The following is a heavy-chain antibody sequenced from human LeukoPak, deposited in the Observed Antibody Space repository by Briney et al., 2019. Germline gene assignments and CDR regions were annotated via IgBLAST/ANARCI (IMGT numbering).Heavy chain of an antibody. J-gene: IGHJ4*02. Sequence: GGSLTHSYAPSGFTFSSYWMHWVRQAPGKGLGWVSRINSDGSSTSYADPVKGRFTISRDNAKNTLYLQMNSLRAEDTAVYYCARDLEAAGLDYWGQGTLVTVSS. CDR1: GFTFSSYW. V-gene: IGHV3-74*01. CDR3: ARDLEAAGLDY. D-gene: IGHD6-13*01. CDR2: INSDGSST.